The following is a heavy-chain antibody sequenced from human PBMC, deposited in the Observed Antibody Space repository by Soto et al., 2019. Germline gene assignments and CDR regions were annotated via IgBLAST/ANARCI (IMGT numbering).Heavy chain of an antibody. V-gene: IGHV1-69*02. CDR2: IIPILGIA. J-gene: IGHJ4*02. Sequence: QVQLVKSGAEVKKPGSSVKVSCKASGGTFSSYTISWVRQAPGQGLEWMGRIIPILGIANYAQNFQGRVTITADKSTSTAYMELSSLRSEDTAVYYCARCPLVVVSGFDYWGQGPLVTVSS. CDR3: ARCPLVVVSGFDY. D-gene: IGHD2-15*01. CDR1: GGTFSSYT.